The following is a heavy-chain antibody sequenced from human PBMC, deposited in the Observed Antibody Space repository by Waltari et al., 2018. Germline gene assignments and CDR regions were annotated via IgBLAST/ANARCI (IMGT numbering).Heavy chain of an antibody. CDR2: IYHSGST. CDR3: ATRAYCGGDCYLQGRWYFDY. J-gene: IGHJ4*02. V-gene: IGHV4-38-2*01. Sequence: QVQLQESGPGLVKPSETLSLTCAVSGYSISSGYYWGWIRQPPGKGLEWIGSIYHSGSTYYNPALKSRVTIAVDTSKNQFSLKLSSVTAADTAVYYCATRAYCGGDCYLQGRWYFDYWGQGTLVTVSS. CDR1: GYSISSGYY. D-gene: IGHD2-21*01.